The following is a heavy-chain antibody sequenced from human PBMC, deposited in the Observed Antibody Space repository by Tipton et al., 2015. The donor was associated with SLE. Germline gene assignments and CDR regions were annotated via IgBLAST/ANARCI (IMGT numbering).Heavy chain of an antibody. J-gene: IGHJ5*02. CDR1: GGSISSNY. D-gene: IGHD3-10*02. CDR2: ISNGGGT. Sequence: TLSLTCSVSGGSISSNYWIWIRQPPGKGLEWIGYISNGGGTNYNPSLKSRVTISVDTAKNQFSLKLTSVTAADTAVYYCARGMLTWRGAIVGVDVWGQGILVTVSS. CDR3: ARGMLTWRGAIVGVDV. V-gene: IGHV4-59*08.